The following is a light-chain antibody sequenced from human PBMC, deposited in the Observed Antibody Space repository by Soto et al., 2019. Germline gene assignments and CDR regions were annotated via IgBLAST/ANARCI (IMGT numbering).Light chain of an antibody. V-gene: IGLV2-23*01. J-gene: IGLJ1*01. CDR3: CSYAGSSYYV. Sequence: QSVLTQPASVSGSPGQSITISCTGSSSDIGSYNYVSWYQQHPGKAPKFILYEGSKRPSGVSNRFSGSKSGNTASLTISGLQAEDEAYYYCCSYAGSSYYVFGSGTKLTVL. CDR1: SSDIGSYNY. CDR2: EGS.